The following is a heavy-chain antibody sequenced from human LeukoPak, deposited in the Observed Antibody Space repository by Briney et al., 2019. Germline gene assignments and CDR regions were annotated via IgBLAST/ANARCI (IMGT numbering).Heavy chain of an antibody. V-gene: IGHV3-23*01. CDR1: GFTLSSYA. Sequence: PGGSLRLSCAASGFTLSSYAMSWVRQAPGKGLEWFSAISGSGGSTYYADSVKGRFTISRDNSKNTLYLQMNSLRAEDTAVYYCAKAGFYYDSSGYPYYFDYRGQGTLVTVSS. CDR3: AKAGFYYDSSGYPYYFDY. CDR2: ISGSGGST. J-gene: IGHJ4*02. D-gene: IGHD3-22*01.